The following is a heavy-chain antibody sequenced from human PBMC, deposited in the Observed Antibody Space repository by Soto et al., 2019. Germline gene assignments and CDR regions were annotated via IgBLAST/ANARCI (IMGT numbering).Heavy chain of an antibody. J-gene: IGHJ6*02. CDR1: GFTFSDYA. CDR2: ISDSGGST. V-gene: IGHV3-23*01. Sequence: GGSLRLSCAASGFTFSDYAMSWVRQAPGKGLEWVSGISDSGGSTYYADSVKGRFTISRDNSKNTLYLQMNSLRAEDTAVYYCEHPVATDARAYYGMDVWGQGTTVTVSS. D-gene: IGHD2-2*01. CDR3: EHPVATDARAYYGMDV.